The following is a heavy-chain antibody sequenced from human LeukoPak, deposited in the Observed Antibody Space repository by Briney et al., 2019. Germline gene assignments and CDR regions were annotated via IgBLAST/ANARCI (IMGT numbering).Heavy chain of an antibody. J-gene: IGHJ4*02. CDR1: GGSISSYY. D-gene: IGHD6-13*01. CDR3: ARHPLRSAAGSDY. CDR2: IYYSGSI. Sequence: PSETLSLTCTVSGGSISSYYWSWIRQPPGKGLEWIGYIYYSGSINYNPSLKSRVTISVDTSKNQFSLKLSSVTAADTAVCYCARHPLRSAAGSDYWGQGTLVTVSS. V-gene: IGHV4-59*08.